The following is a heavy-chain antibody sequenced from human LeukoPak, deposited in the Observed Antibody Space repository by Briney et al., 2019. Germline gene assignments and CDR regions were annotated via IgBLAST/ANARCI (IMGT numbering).Heavy chain of an antibody. D-gene: IGHD3-22*01. CDR3: ARSATYYYDSSGSQDI. CDR1: GGSISSGGYY. J-gene: IGHJ3*02. Sequence: SQTLSLTCTASGGSISSGGYYWSWIRQHPGKGLEWIGYIYYSGSTYYNPSLKSRVTISVDTSKNQFSLKLSSVTAADTAVYYCARSATYYYDSSGSQDIWGQGTMVTVSS. V-gene: IGHV4-31*03. CDR2: IYYSGST.